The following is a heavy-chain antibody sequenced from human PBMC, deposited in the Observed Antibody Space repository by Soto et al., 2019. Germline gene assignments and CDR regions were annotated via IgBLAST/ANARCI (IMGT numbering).Heavy chain of an antibody. CDR1: GGAFSSYA. V-gene: IGHV1-69*13. J-gene: IGHJ4*02. CDR2: IIPIFGTA. D-gene: IGHD2-15*01. Sequence: SVKVSCKASGGAFSSYAISWVRQAPGQGLEWMGGIIPIFGTANYAQKFQGRVTITADESTSTAYMELSSLRSEDTAVYYCARSPRGCSGGSCYSYVDYWGQGTLVTVSS. CDR3: ARSPRGCSGGSCYSYVDY.